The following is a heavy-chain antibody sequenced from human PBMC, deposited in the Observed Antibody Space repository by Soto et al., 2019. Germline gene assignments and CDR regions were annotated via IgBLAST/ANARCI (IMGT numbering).Heavy chain of an antibody. D-gene: IGHD6-6*01. CDR3: ARVRPRYYYYRMDF. V-gene: IGHV1-3*01. CDR2: INAGNGNT. CDR1: GYTFTSYA. Sequence: ASVKVSCKASGYTFTSYAMHWVRQAPGQRLEWMRWINAGNGNTKYSQKFQGRVTITRDTSASTAYMELSSLRSEDTAVYYCARVRPRYYYYRMDFWGQGTTVTGSS. J-gene: IGHJ6*02.